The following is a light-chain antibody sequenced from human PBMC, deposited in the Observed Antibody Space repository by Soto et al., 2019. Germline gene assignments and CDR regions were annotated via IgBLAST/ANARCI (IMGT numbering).Light chain of an antibody. CDR1: SRDVGGYNY. CDR2: EVS. Sequence: QSALTQPASVSGSPGQSITISCTGTSRDVGGYNYVSWYQQHPDRAPKVMIYEVSNRPSGVSNRFSGSKSGNTASLTISGLPAADEADYYCSSFTSSSTLVVFGTGTKLTVL. J-gene: IGLJ1*01. V-gene: IGLV2-14*01. CDR3: SSFTSSSTLVV.